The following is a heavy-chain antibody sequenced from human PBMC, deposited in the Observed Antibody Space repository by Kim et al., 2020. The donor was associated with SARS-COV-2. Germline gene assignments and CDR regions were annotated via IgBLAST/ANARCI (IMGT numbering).Heavy chain of an antibody. D-gene: IGHD6-19*01. V-gene: IGHV3-64*01. Sequence: GGSLRLSCAASGFTFSSYAMHWVRQAPGKGLEYVSAISSNGGSTYYANSVKGRFTISRDNSKNTLYLQMGSLRAEDMAVYYCASSRAVYYYMDVWSKGTTVTVSS. CDR3: ASSRAVYYYMDV. CDR1: GFTFSSYA. J-gene: IGHJ6*03. CDR2: ISSNGGST.